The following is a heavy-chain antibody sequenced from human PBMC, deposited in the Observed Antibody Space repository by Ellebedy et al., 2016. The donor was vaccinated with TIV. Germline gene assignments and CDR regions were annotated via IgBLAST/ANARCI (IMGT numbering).Heavy chain of an antibody. Sequence: SVKVSXXASGGTFSSYAISWVRQAPGQGLEWMGGIIPIFGTANYAQKFQGRVTITADESTSTAYMELSSLRSEDTAVYYCARDPETYDSRGYYYYYYGMDVWGQGTTVTVSS. CDR1: GGTFSSYA. D-gene: IGHD3-22*01. V-gene: IGHV1-69*13. CDR3: ARDPETYDSRGYYYYYYGMDV. J-gene: IGHJ6*02. CDR2: IIPIFGTA.